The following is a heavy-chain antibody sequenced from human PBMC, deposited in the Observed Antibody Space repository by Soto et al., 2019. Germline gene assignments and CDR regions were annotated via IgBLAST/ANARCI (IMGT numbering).Heavy chain of an antibody. J-gene: IGHJ4*02. Sequence: QVQLQESGPGLVKPSETLSLTCTVSGGSISSYYWSWIRQPPGKGLEWIGYIYYSGSTNYNPSLKSRVTISVDTSKNQFSLKLSSVTAADTAVHYCARDNGRENYYDSSGYWYYFDYWGQGTLVTVSS. CDR2: IYYSGST. CDR3: ARDNGRENYYDSSGYWYYFDY. V-gene: IGHV4-59*01. D-gene: IGHD3-22*01. CDR1: GGSISSYY.